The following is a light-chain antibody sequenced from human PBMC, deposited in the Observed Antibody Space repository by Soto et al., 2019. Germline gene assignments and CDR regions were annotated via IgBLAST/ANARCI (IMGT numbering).Light chain of an antibody. CDR3: SSYAGGIKWV. CDR2: EVS. Sequence: ALTQPPSASGSPGQSVTISCTGTSGDVGGYNFVSWYQQHPGKAPKFMIYEVSKRPSGVPDRFSGSKSGNTASLTVSGLQAEDEADYYCSSYAGGIKWVFGGGTKLTVL. J-gene: IGLJ3*02. V-gene: IGLV2-8*01. CDR1: SGDVGGYNF.